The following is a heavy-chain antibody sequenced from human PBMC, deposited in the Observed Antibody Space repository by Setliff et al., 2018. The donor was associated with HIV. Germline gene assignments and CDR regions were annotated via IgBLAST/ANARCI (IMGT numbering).Heavy chain of an antibody. CDR2: ILYSGST. CDR3: ARAGSGTRAPPRY. J-gene: IGHJ4*02. V-gene: IGHV4-59*01. Sequence: SETLSLTCTVSGGSISSYYWSWIRQPPGGGLEWIGYILYSGSTNYNPSLNSRVTISLDTSKNQFSLKLTSVTAADTAVYYCARAGSGTRAPPRYWGQGTLVTVSS. CDR1: GGSISSYY. D-gene: IGHD1-1*01.